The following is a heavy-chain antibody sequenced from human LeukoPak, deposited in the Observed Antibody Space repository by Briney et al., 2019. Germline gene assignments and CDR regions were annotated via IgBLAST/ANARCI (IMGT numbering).Heavy chain of an antibody. Sequence: ETLSLTCTVSGGSISSGGYYWSWVRQAPGKGLEWVSAISGSGGSTYYADSVKGRFTISRDNSKNTLYLQMNSLRAEDTAVYYCAILRMRLDYWGQGTLVTVSS. J-gene: IGHJ4*02. CDR2: ISGSGGST. V-gene: IGHV3-23*01. CDR1: GGSISSGGYY. CDR3: AILRMRLDY.